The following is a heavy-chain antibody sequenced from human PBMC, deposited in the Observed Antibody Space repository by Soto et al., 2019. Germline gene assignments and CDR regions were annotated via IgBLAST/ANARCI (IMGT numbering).Heavy chain of an antibody. CDR1: GFTFSSYA. CDR3: AKDLSDERYLDLLLRSYYFDY. Sequence: GGSLRLSCAASGFTFSSYAMSWVRQAPGKGLEWVSSISGGGGSTYYADSVKGRFTISRDNSKNTLYLQMNSLRAEDTAVYYCAKDLSDERYLDLLLRSYYFDYWGQGTLVTVSS. J-gene: IGHJ4*02. D-gene: IGHD3-9*01. CDR2: ISGGGGST. V-gene: IGHV3-23*01.